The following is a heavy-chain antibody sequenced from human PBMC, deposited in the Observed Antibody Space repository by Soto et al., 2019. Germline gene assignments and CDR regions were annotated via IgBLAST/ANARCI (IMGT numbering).Heavy chain of an antibody. CDR1: GFNFSRYW. J-gene: IGHJ6*02. V-gene: IGHV3-74*01. D-gene: IGHD2-2*01. CDR3: ARDLSSCSSARCYSYYYGMDV. CDR2: INSDGSRT. Sequence: EVQLVESGGCLVQPGGSLRLSCSASGFNFSRYWTHWVRQVPGRGLVWVSHINSDGSRTTYADSVKGRFTISRDNAKNTLYLQMNSLRAEDTAVYYCARDLSSCSSARCYSYYYGMDVWGQGTTVTVSS.